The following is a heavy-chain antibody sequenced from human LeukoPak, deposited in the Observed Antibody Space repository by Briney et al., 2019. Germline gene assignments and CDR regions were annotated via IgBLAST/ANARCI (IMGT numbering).Heavy chain of an antibody. D-gene: IGHD1-1*01. Sequence: GGSLRLSCAASGFIFSRAWMSWIRQAPGKGLEWAGRIKSNAAGGTSDFTAPVRGKFTISRDDSKSKLYLEMNSLKAEDTAVYYCTGMNDKDAFNIWGQGTMVTVSS. CDR2: IKSNAAGGTS. CDR1: GFIFSRAW. J-gene: IGHJ3*02. V-gene: IGHV3-15*01. CDR3: TGMNDKDAFNI.